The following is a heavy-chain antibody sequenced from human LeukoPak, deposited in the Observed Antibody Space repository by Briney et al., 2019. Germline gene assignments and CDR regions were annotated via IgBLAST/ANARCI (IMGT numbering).Heavy chain of an antibody. Sequence: GGSLRLSCAASLFTFSSYGMHWVRQAPGKGLEWVAVISYDGSNKYYADSVKGRFTISRDNSKNTLYLQMNSLRAEDTAVYYCAKDGVLRYFDWVDYWGQGTLVTVSS. CDR1: LFTFSSYG. CDR3: AKDGVLRYFDWVDY. D-gene: IGHD3-9*01. V-gene: IGHV3-30*18. CDR2: ISYDGSNK. J-gene: IGHJ4*02.